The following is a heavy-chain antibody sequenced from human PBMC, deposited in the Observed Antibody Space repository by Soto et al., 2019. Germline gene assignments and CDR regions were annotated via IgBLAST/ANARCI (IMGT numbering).Heavy chain of an antibody. D-gene: IGHD5-12*01. CDR2: LYHSGST. CDR3: AAGGGLPRYY. J-gene: IGHJ4*02. Sequence: QLQLQESGSGLVKPSQTLSLTCAVSGGSISSGGYAWSWSRQPPGKGLEWIGYLYHSGSTYYNPSLKSRVAISVARSKNQFSLKLSSVTAADTAVYYCAAGGGLPRYYWCQGTLVTVSS. V-gene: IGHV4-30-2*01. CDR1: GGSISSGGYA.